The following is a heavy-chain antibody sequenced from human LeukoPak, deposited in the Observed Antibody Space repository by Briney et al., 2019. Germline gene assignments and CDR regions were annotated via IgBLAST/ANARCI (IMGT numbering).Heavy chain of an antibody. CDR1: GFTFSSYA. V-gene: IGHV3-30*02. D-gene: IGHD3-10*01. CDR3: AKSVPAIRGEIDY. CDR2: IRYDGSNK. Sequence: GGSLRLSCAASGFTFSSYAMSWVRQAPGKGLEWVAFIRYDGSNKNYVDSVKGRFTISRDNSKNTLYLQMNSLRAEDTAVYYCAKSVPAIRGEIDYWGQGTLVTVSS. J-gene: IGHJ4*02.